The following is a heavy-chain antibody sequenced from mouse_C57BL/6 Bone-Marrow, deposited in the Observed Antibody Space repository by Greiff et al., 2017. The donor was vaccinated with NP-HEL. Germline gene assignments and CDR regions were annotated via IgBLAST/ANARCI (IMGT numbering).Heavy chain of an antibody. CDR1: GYTFTSYW. CDR2: IYPSDSET. Sequence: VQLQQPGAELVRPGSSVKLSCKASGYTFTSYWMDWVKQRPGQGLEWIGNIYPSDSETHYNQKFKDKATLTVYKSSSTAYMQLSSLTSEDSAVYYCARLVWFAYWGQGTLVTVSA. V-gene: IGHV1-61*01. CDR3: ARLVWFAY. J-gene: IGHJ3*01.